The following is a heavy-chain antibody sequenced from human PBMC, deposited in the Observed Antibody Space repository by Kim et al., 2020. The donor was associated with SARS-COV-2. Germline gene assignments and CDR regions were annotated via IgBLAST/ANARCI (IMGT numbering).Heavy chain of an antibody. CDR3: ARSAGDL. J-gene: IGHJ2*01. Sequence: TAGYTYYPGSVKGRFTISRENAKNSLYLQMNSLRAGDTAVYYCARSAGDLWGRGTLVTVSS. D-gene: IGHD6-13*01. CDR2: TAGYT. V-gene: IGHV3-13*01.